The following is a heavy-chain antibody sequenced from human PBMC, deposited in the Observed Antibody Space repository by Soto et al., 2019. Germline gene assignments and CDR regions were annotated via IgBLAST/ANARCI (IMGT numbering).Heavy chain of an antibody. D-gene: IGHD6-6*01. CDR2: ISYSGSP. Sequence: QLQLQESGPGLVKPSETLSLTCTVSGGSISSSSYNWGWIRQPPGKGLEWIGSISYSGSPYYNPSLKSRVTISVDTSKNQFSLKLSSVTAADTAVYYCARRGPYSNSHFDYWGQGTLVTVSS. V-gene: IGHV4-39*01. CDR1: GGSISSSSYN. J-gene: IGHJ4*02. CDR3: ARRGPYSNSHFDY.